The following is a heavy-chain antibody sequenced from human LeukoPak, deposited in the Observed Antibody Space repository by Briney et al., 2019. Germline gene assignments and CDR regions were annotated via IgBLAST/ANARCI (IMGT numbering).Heavy chain of an antibody. CDR1: GFTFSTFG. D-gene: IGHD2-21*02. CDR3: AIAFGGACVDY. J-gene: IGHJ4*02. CDR2: IWYDGSNK. Sequence: GKSLTLSCASSGFTFSTFGIHWVRQAPGKGLEWVGLIWYDGSNKNYADSVRDRFTISRDNSKNTLYLEMNSLRVEDTAVSSCAIAFGGACVDYWGQGTLVTVSS. V-gene: IGHV3-33*01.